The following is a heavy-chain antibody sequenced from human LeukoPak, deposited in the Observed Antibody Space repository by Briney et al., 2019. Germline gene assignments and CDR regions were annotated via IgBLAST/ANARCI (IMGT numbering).Heavy chain of an antibody. J-gene: IGHJ4*02. CDR3: ARVYGSGWSHFDY. V-gene: IGHV3-74*01. D-gene: IGHD6-19*01. CDR2: INTDGSST. CDR1: GFTFSSYW. Sequence: GGSLRLSCAVSGFTFSSYWMHWVRQAPGKGLVWVSDINTDGSSTSYADSVKGRFTISRDNAKNTLFLQMNSLRAEDTAVCYCARVYGSGWSHFDYWGQGTLVTVSS.